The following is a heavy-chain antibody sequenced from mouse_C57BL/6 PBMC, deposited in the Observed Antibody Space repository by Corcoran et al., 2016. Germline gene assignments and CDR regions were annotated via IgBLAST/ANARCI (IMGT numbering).Heavy chain of an antibody. CDR3: ANYYGSSYWFAY. V-gene: IGHV9-3*01. CDR1: GYTFTTYG. J-gene: IGHJ3*01. D-gene: IGHD1-1*01. Sequence: QIQLVQSGPELKKPGETVKISCKASGYTFTTYGMSWVKQAPGKGLKWMGWINTYSGVPTYADDFKGRFAFSLETSASTAYLQINNLKNEDTATYFCANYYGSSYWFAYWGQGTLVTVSA. CDR2: INTYSGVP.